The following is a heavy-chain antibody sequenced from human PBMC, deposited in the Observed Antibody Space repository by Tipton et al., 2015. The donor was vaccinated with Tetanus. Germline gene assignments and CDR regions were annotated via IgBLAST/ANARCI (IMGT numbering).Heavy chain of an antibody. CDR3: ARHQSGYFTPFDY. V-gene: IGHV4-39*01. Sequence: LRLSCTVSGGSIRGGTFYWGWIRQPPGKGLEWIGSIYESGDTYYIPSLKSRVTISVDTSKNQFSLNLNSMAAADTGVYYCARHQSGYFTPFDYWGQGDLVTVSS. D-gene: IGHD3-3*01. CDR1: GGSIRGGTFY. CDR2: IYESGDT. J-gene: IGHJ4*02.